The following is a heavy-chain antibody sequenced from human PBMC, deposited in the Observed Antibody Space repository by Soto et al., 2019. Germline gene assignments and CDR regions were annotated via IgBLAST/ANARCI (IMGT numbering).Heavy chain of an antibody. V-gene: IGHV1-24*01. CDR1: GYTLTELS. CDR3: ARDPNTKGLYYYYYYGMDV. D-gene: IGHD6-19*01. CDR2: FDPEDGET. J-gene: IGHJ6*02. Sequence: ASVKVSCKVSGYTLTELSMHWVRQAPGKGLEWMGGFDPEDGETIYAQKFQGRVTMTEDTSTDTAYMELSSLRSEDTAVYYCARDPNTKGLYYYYYYGMDVWGQGTTVTVSS.